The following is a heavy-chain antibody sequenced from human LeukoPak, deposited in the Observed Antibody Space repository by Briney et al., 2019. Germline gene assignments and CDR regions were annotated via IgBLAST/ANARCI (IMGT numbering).Heavy chain of an antibody. V-gene: IGHV3-30*18. CDR3: AKVAIVRGVTHYFDY. J-gene: IGHJ4*02. CDR1: GFTFSSYG. CDR2: ISYDGSNK. Sequence: GGSLRLSCAASGFTFSSYGMHWVRQAPGKGLEWVAVISYDGSNKYYADSVKGRFTISRDNSKNTLYLQMNSLRAEDTAVYYCAKVAIVRGVTHYFDYWGQGTLITVSS. D-gene: IGHD3-10*01.